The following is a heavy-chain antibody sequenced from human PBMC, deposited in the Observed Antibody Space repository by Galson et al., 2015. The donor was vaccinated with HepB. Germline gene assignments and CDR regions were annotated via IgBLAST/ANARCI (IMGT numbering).Heavy chain of an antibody. CDR2: INPNSGGT. CDR1: GYTFTGYY. CDR3: AREVPIHPALSYGGNSNDAFDI. J-gene: IGHJ3*02. V-gene: IGHV1-2*02. Sequence: SVKVSCKASGYTFTGYYMHWVRQAPGQGLEWMGWINPNSGGTNYAQKFQGRVTMTRDTSISTAYMELSRLRSDDTAVYYCAREVPIHPALSYGGNSNDAFDIWGQGTMVTVSS. D-gene: IGHD4-23*01.